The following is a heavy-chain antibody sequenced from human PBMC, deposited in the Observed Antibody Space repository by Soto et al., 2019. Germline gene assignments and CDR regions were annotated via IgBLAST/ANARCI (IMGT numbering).Heavy chain of an antibody. J-gene: IGHJ5*02. CDR3: ASRPYYDSSGYLGP. CDR1: GGSISRGDYY. V-gene: IGHV4-30-4*02. D-gene: IGHD3-22*01. Sequence: SDTLSLTCTVSGGSISRGDYYWSWIRQPPGKGLELIGCIHYSGNYYYNPSLKSRVSISVDTSKNQFSLNLTSVTAADTAVYYCASRPYYDSSGYLGPWGQGTLVTVSS. CDR2: IHYSGNY.